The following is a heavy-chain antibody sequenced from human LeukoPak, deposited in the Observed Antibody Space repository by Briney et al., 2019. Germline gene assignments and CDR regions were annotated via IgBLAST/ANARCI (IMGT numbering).Heavy chain of an antibody. J-gene: IGHJ6*03. D-gene: IGHD6-6*01. CDR3: ARVEYSRPTYSYYYYMDV. CDR2: IYFSGST. Sequence: PSETLSLTCTVSLGSISSSSYYWGWIRQPPGKGLGWIGSIYFSGSTYYNPSLKSRVTISVDTSKNQFSLKLSSVTAADTAVYYCARVEYSRPTYSYYYYMDVWGKGTTVTVSS. V-gene: IGHV4-39*07. CDR1: LGSISSSSYY.